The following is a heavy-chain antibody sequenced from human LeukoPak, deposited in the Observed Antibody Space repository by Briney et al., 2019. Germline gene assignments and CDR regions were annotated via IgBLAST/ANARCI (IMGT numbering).Heavy chain of an antibody. CDR3: ARGARYTYYDFWSGYLGLYYYYMDV. V-gene: IGHV1-2*02. D-gene: IGHD3-3*01. CDR1: GYTFTGYY. J-gene: IGHJ6*03. CDR2: INPNSGGT. Sequence: VASVKVSCKASGYTFTGYYMHWVRQAPGQGLEWMGWINPNSGGTNYAQKFQGRVTMTRDTSISTAYMELSRLRSDDTAVYYCARGARYTYYDFWSGYLGLYYYYMDVWGKGTTVTVSS.